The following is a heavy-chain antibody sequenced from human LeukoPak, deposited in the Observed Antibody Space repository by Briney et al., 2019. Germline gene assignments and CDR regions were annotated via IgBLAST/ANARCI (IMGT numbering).Heavy chain of an antibody. Sequence: PGGSLRLSCAVSGFTIGNHGMHRVRQAPGKGLEWVAMISHDGKSQYYVDSVKGRLTISRDNSYNTLYLQMNSLRVEDTGVYYCAKDWGGSGWYNWFDPWGQGTLVTVSS. D-gene: IGHD6-19*01. V-gene: IGHV3-30*18. CDR2: ISHDGKSQ. CDR1: GFTIGNHG. J-gene: IGHJ5*02. CDR3: AKDWGGSGWYNWFDP.